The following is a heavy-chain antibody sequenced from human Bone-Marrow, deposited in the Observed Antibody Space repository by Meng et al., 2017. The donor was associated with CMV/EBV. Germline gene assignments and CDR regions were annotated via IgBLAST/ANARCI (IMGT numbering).Heavy chain of an antibody. Sequence: SETLSLTCAVYGGSFSGYYWSWIRQPPGKGLEWIGEINHSGSTNYNPSLKSRVTISVDTSRNQFSLKLSSVTAADTAVYYCAREGGSLDVWGQGTTVTVSS. CDR1: GGSFSGYY. J-gene: IGHJ6*02. D-gene: IGHD1-26*01. V-gene: IGHV4-34*01. CDR2: INHSGST. CDR3: AREGGSLDV.